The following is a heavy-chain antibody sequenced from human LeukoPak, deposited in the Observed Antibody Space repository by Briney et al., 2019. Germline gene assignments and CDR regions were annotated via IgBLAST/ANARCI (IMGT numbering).Heavy chain of an antibody. J-gene: IGHJ4*02. CDR2: ISACNGNT. CDR1: GHTFTSYG. D-gene: IGHD1-26*01. V-gene: IGHV1-18*01. CDR3: ARGTPSGTYLY. Sequence: ASVKVSCTASGHTFTSYGISWVRQAPGQGLEWMGWISACNGNTNYAQKFQGRVTMTTDTSTSTAYMELRSLRSDDTAVYYCARGTPSGTYLYWGQGTLVTVSS.